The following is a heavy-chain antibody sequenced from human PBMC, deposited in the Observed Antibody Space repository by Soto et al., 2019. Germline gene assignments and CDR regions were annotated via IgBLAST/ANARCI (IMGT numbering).Heavy chain of an antibody. D-gene: IGHD1-26*01. CDR3: AKDGVGAVYYYYYGMDV. Sequence: EVQLLESGGGLVQPGGSLRLSCAASGFTFSSYAMSWVRQAPGKGLEWVSAISGSGGSTYYADSVKGRFTISRDNSKNXXYLQMNSLRAEDTAVYYCAKDGVGAVYYYYYGMDVWGQGTTVTVSS. CDR1: GFTFSSYA. J-gene: IGHJ6*02. V-gene: IGHV3-23*01. CDR2: ISGSGGST.